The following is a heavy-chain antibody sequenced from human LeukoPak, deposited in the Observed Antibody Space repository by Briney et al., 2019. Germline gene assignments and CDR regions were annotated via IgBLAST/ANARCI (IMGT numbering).Heavy chain of an antibody. V-gene: IGHV3-21*01. CDR1: GFTLSTYS. CDR2: ISSSSSYI. Sequence: GGSLRLSCAASGFTLSTYSMNWVRQAPGKGLEWVSSISSSSSYIYYADSVKGRFTVSRDNARNSLYLQMNSLRAEDTAVYYCARDRNMATRLWTPTDYWGQGTLVTVSS. J-gene: IGHJ4*02. D-gene: IGHD6-6*01. CDR3: ARDRNMATRLWTPTDY.